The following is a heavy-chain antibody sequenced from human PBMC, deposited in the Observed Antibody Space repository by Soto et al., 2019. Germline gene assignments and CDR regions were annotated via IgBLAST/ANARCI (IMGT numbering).Heavy chain of an antibody. CDR1: GFTFSSYS. Sequence: GGSLRLSCAASGFTFSSYSMNWVRQAPGKGLEWVSSISSSSSYIYYADSVKGRFTISRDNAKNSLYLQMNSLRAEDTAVYYCARFAWNYEDGMDVWGQGTTVTVSS. V-gene: IGHV3-21*01. J-gene: IGHJ6*02. D-gene: IGHD1-7*01. CDR3: ARFAWNYEDGMDV. CDR2: ISSSSSYI.